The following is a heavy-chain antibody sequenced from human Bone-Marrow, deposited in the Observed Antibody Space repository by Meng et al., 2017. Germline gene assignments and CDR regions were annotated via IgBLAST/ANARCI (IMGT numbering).Heavy chain of an antibody. CDR3: MADASTVDPHYYYGMDI. D-gene: IGHD4-23*01. V-gene: IGHV3-15*01. CDR1: GFTFSNAW. CDR2: IKSKTDGGTT. Sequence: GESLKISFAASGFTFSNAWMSLIRQAPGKGLEWVGRIKSKTDGGTTDNDAPVQGRFTIPRDDSKNKMYLQMKSLKTEDADVYYYMADASTVDPHYYYGMDIWGQGTTVTVSS. J-gene: IGHJ6*02.